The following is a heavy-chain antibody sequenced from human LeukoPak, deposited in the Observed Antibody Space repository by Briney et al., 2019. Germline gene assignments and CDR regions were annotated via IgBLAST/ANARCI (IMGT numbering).Heavy chain of an antibody. Sequence: PSETLSLTCTVSGGSVSSGSYYWSWIRQPPGKGLEWIGYFYYSGSTNYNPSLKSRVTISVDTSKNQFSLKLSSVTAADTAVYYCAREGPDTTASQAFDLWGRGTLVTVSS. J-gene: IGHJ2*01. D-gene: IGHD4-11*01. CDR3: AREGPDTTASQAFDL. CDR2: FYYSGST. V-gene: IGHV4-61*01. CDR1: GGSVSSGSYY.